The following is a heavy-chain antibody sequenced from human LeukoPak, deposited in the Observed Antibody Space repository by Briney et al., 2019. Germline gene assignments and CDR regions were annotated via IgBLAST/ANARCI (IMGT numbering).Heavy chain of an antibody. CDR1: GFTFSSNW. V-gene: IGHV3-74*01. Sequence: PGGSLRLSCAASGFTFSSNWMHWVRQVPGKGLVWVSRIKTDGSSTSYADSVKGRFTISRDNAKNTLYLQMNSLRAEDTAVCYCARGRADYDFWSGYYHYMDVWGKGTTVTVSS. CDR2: IKTDGSST. J-gene: IGHJ6*03. D-gene: IGHD3-3*01. CDR3: ARGRADYDFWSGYYHYMDV.